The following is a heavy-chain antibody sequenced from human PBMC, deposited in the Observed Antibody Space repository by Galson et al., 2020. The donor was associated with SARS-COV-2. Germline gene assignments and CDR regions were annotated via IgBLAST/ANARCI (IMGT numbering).Heavy chain of an antibody. D-gene: IGHD3-16*02. J-gene: IGHJ5*02. CDR2: VSNSGGA. CDR1: GASISNYY. CDR3: ASLNPYRT. V-gene: IGHV4-59*01. Sequence: SETLSLTCTVSGASISNYYWSWIRQPPGKGLEWIGFVSNSGGAKSNPSLKSRVTISVDPSKNQFSLKLASVTTADTAVYYCASLNPYRTWGQGTLITVSS.